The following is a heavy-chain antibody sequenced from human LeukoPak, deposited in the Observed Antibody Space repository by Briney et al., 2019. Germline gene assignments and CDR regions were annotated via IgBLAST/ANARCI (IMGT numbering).Heavy chain of an antibody. CDR2: INSGGGTT. V-gene: IGHV3-23*01. Sequence: PGGSLRLSCAASGFTLSSSTMSWLRQAPGKGLEWVSAINSGGGTTSAESVKGRFTIFRDDSKNTLYLQMNSLRAEDTAVYYCAKGTDGAGSYRPFDYWGQGTLVTVSS. D-gene: IGHD3-10*01. CDR1: GFTLSSST. J-gene: IGHJ4*02. CDR3: AKGTDGAGSYRPFDY.